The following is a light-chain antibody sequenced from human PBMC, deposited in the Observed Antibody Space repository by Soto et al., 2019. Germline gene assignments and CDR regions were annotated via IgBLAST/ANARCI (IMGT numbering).Light chain of an antibody. V-gene: IGKV3-11*01. CDR3: QQRRSWPLT. CDR2: DGS. J-gene: IGKJ4*01. CDR1: QSISSY. Sequence: EIVLTQSPATLSLSPGERATLSCRASQSISSYLAWYQQKPGQAPRLLIYDGSNRATGIPGRFSGSGSETDFTLTISSLEPEDFASYYCQQRRSWPLTFGGGTKVEIK.